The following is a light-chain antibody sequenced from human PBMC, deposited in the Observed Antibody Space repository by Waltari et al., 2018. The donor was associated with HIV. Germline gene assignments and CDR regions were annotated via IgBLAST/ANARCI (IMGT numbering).Light chain of an antibody. Sequence: SYDPTQPPSVSVSPRQTDRITCSGAALPKQYAYWYQQRPGQAPVLVIYKDTERPSGIPERFSGSSSGTTATLTIIGVQAQDEADYHCQSADSNASLWVFGGGTKLTVL. CDR1: ALPKQY. CDR2: KDT. J-gene: IGLJ3*02. CDR3: QSADSNASLWV. V-gene: IGLV3-25*03.